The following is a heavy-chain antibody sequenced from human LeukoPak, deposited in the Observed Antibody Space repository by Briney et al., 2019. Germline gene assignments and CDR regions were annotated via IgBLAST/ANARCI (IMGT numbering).Heavy chain of an antibody. D-gene: IGHD3-10*01. CDR2: IYTSGST. J-gene: IGHJ6*02. CDR3: ARGVRGVTPPRYYYYYGMDV. V-gene: IGHV4-4*07. CDR1: RGSISSYY. Sequence: PSETLSLTCTVSRGSISSYYWTWMRQPAGKGLEWIGRIYTSGSTDYNPSLKSRVTMSVDTSKNQFSLKLSSVTAADTAVYYCARGVRGVTPPRYYYYYGMDVWGQGTTVTVSS.